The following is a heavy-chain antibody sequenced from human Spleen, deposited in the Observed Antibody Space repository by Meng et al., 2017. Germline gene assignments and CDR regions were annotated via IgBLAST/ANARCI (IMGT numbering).Heavy chain of an antibody. V-gene: IGHV7-4-1*02. CDR1: GYTFTGYY. CDR3: ARARIVGASSYYYGMDV. D-gene: IGHD1-26*01. J-gene: IGHJ6*02. CDR2: INTNTGNP. Sequence: ASVKVSCKASGYTFTGYYMHWVRQAPGQGLEWMGWINTNTGNPTYAQGFTGRFVFSLDTSVSTAYLQISSLKAEDTAVYYCARARIVGASSYYYGMDVWGQGTTVTVSS.